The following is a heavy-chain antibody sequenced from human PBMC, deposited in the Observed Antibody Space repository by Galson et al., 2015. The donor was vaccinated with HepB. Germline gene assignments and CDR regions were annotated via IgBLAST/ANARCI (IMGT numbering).Heavy chain of an antibody. Sequence: SVKVSCKASGYTFTSYGISWVRQAPGQGLEWMGWISAYNGNTNYAQKLRGRVTMTTDTSTSTAYMELRSLRSDDTAVYYCARELYYYDSSGYYFVGPANYWGQGTLVPVSS. CDR3: ARELYYYDSSGYYFVGPANY. D-gene: IGHD3-22*01. J-gene: IGHJ4*02. V-gene: IGHV1-18*04. CDR1: GYTFTSYG. CDR2: ISAYNGNT.